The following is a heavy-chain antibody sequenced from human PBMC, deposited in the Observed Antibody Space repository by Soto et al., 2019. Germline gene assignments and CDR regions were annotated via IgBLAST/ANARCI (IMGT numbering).Heavy chain of an antibody. V-gene: IGHV3-21*01. J-gene: IGHJ4*02. D-gene: IGHD3-10*01. Sequence: GVSLRLSGAASGFTFSSSSMNWVRQAPGKGLEWVSSISSSSSYIYYADSVKGRFTISRDNAKNSLYLQMNSLRAEDTAVYYCASPGGGRSYWGQGTLVTVSS. CDR1: GFTFSSSS. CDR2: ISSSSSYI. CDR3: ASPGGGRSY.